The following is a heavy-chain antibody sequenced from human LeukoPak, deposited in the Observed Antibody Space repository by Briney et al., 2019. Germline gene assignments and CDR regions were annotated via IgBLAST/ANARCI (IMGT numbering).Heavy chain of an antibody. CDR2: ISPSDGNT. V-gene: IGHV3-23*01. D-gene: IGHD5/OR15-5a*01. CDR3: AKDSSVPYGITD. J-gene: IGHJ4*02. CDR1: GFTFSKYA. Sequence: GRSLRLSCAASGFTFSKYAMSWVRQAPGKGLEWVSAISPSDGNTFYADSVKGRFTISRDNSKHTLSLQMNSLRAEDTALYYCAKDSSVPYGITDWGQGTLVTVSS.